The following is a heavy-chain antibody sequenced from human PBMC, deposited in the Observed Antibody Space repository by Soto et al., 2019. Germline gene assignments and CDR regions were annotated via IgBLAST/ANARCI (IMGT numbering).Heavy chain of an antibody. V-gene: IGHV4-39*02. Sequence: SETLSLTCTVSGGSISSSSYYWGWIRQPPGKGLEWIGSIFYSGSTYYNPSLKSRVTISVDTSKNQFSLKLSSVTAADTAVYYCAKDHREITIFGVVIGPDYYYGMDVWGQGTTVTVSS. J-gene: IGHJ6*02. CDR1: GGSISSSSYY. CDR2: IFYSGST. D-gene: IGHD3-3*01. CDR3: AKDHREITIFGVVIGPDYYYGMDV.